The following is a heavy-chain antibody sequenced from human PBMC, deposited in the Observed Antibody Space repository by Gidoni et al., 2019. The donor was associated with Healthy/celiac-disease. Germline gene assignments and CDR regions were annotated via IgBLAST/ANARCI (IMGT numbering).Heavy chain of an antibody. Sequence: EVQLVESGGGLVKPGGSLILSCAASGFTFCSYSMNWVRQAPGKGLEWVSSISSSSSYIYYADSVKGRFTISRDNAKNSLYLQMNSLRAEDTAVYYCASAYPYYYDSSGYYKFAFDIWGQGTMVTVSS. D-gene: IGHD3-22*01. V-gene: IGHV3-21*01. CDR1: GFTFCSYS. J-gene: IGHJ3*02. CDR3: ASAYPYYYDSSGYYKFAFDI. CDR2: ISSSSSYI.